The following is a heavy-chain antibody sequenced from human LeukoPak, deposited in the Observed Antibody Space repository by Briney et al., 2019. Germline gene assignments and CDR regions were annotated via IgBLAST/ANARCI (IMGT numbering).Heavy chain of an antibody. J-gene: IGHJ4*02. V-gene: IGHV1-2*02. D-gene: IGHD5-18*01. CDR1: GYTFTSYY. Sequence: ASVKVSCKASGYTFTSYYMHWVRQAPGQGLEWMGWINPNSDGTNYAQRFQGRVTMTRDTSISTAYMELSRLRSDDTAVYYCARDFSVGIQLWPRPGYWGQGTLVTVSS. CDR2: INPNSDGT. CDR3: ARDFSVGIQLWPRPGY.